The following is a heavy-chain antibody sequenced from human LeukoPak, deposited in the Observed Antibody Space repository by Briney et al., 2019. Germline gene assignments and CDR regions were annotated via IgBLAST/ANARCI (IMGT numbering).Heavy chain of an antibody. CDR2: IYYSGST. CDR1: GGSISSSSYY. D-gene: IGHD6-19*01. V-gene: IGHV4-39*07. J-gene: IGHJ4*02. CDR3: ARDSSGPIPL. Sequence: SETLSLTCTVSGGSISSSSYYWGWIRQPPGKGLEWIGSIYYSGSTYYNPSLKSRVTISVDTSKNQFSLKLSSVTAADTAVYYCARDSSGPIPLWGQGTLVTVSS.